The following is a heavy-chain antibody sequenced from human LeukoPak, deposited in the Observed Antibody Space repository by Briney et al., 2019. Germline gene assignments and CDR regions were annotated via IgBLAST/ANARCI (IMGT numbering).Heavy chain of an antibody. CDR1: GGSFSGYY. CDR3: ARYWMRRCWFDH. J-gene: IGHJ5*02. D-gene: IGHD2-15*01. CDR2: INHSGST. Sequence: PSETLSLTCAVYGGSFSGYYWSWIRQPPGKGLEWIGEINHSGSTNYNPSLKSRVTISVDTSKNQFSLKLSSVTAADTAVYYCARYWMRRCWFDHWGQGTLVTVSS. V-gene: IGHV4-34*01.